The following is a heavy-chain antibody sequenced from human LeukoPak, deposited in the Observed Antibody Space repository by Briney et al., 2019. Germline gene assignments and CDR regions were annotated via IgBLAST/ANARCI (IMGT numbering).Heavy chain of an antibody. CDR2: IYYSGST. CDR1: GGSISSSSYY. D-gene: IGHD6-13*01. CDR3: ARHVKQQLYGAFDY. J-gene: IGHJ4*02. Sequence: SGTLSLTCTVSGGSISSSSYYWSWIRQPPGKGLEWIGYIYYSGSTNYNPSLKSRVTISVDTSKNQFSLKLSSVTAADTAVYYCARHVKQQLYGAFDYWGQGTLVTVSS. V-gene: IGHV4-61*05.